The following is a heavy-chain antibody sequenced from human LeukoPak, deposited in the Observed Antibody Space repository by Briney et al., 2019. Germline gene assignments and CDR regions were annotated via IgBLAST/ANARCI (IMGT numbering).Heavy chain of an antibody. CDR2: IYSGGST. CDR3: ARARIVGATRAFAI. V-gene: IGHV3-53*01. J-gene: IGHJ3*02. D-gene: IGHD1-26*01. CDR1: GFTVSSNY. Sequence: GGSLRLSCAASGFTVSSNYMSWVRRAPGKGLEWVSVIYSGGSTYYADSVKGRFTISRDNSKNTLYLQMNSLRAEDTAVYYCARARIVGATRAFAIWGQGTMVTVSS.